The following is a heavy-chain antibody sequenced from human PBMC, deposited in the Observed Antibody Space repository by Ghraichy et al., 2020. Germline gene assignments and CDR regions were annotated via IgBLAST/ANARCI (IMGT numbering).Heavy chain of an antibody. Sequence: GGSLRLSCAASGFSFNNYWMHWVRQAPGKGLVWVSRINSDGRDTIYADSVKGRFTISRDNARNTLYLQMNSLRAEDTAVYYCAREYGRGGRCFFGTGGSHFDYWGQGTLVTVSS. J-gene: IGHJ4*02. V-gene: IGHV3-74*01. CDR1: GFSFNNYW. D-gene: IGHD2-15*01. CDR3: AREYGRGGRCFFGTGGSHFDY. CDR2: INSDGRDT.